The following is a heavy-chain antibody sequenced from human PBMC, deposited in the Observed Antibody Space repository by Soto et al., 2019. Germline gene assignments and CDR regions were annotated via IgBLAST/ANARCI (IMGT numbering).Heavy chain of an antibody. D-gene: IGHD3-22*01. V-gene: IGHV4-30-4*01. Sequence: TLSLTCTVSGGSVTSDEDYWSWIRQSPGKGLEWIGYISNSGSTGYNPSLKTRLSMSVDRSKNQFTLRLTSVTAADTAVYYCARGYYESSDYFVGSPIFDYWGQGSLVTVSS. J-gene: IGHJ4*02. CDR1: GGSVTSDEDY. CDR2: ISNSGST. CDR3: ARGYYESSDYFVGSPIFDY.